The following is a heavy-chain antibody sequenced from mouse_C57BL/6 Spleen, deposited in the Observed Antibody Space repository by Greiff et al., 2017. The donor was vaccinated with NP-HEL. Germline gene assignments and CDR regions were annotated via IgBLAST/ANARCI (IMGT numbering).Heavy chain of an antibody. CDR1: GYSITSGYY. V-gene: IGHV3-6*01. CDR3: ARDEGYYDYAMDY. J-gene: IGHJ4*01. Sequence: EVQLQESGPGLVKPSQSLSLTCSVTGYSITSGYYWNWIRQLPGNQLEWMGYISYDGSNNYNPSLKNRISITRDTSKNQFFLKLNSVTTEDTATYYCARDEGYYDYAMDYWGQGTSVTVSS. CDR2: ISYDGSN. D-gene: IGHD2-3*01.